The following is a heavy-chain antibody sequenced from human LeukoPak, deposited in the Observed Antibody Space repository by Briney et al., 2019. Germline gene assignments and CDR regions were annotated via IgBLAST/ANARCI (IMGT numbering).Heavy chain of an antibody. J-gene: IGHJ3*02. Sequence: SGPTLVKPTQTLTLTCTFSGFSLSTSGVGVGWIRQPPGKALEWLALIYWDDDKRYSPSLKSRPTITKDTSKNQVVLTMTNMDPVDTATYYCAHSMRVVTANDAFDIWGQGTVVTVSS. CDR1: GFSLSTSGVG. CDR2: IYWDDDK. V-gene: IGHV2-5*02. CDR3: AHSMRVVTANDAFDI. D-gene: IGHD2-21*02.